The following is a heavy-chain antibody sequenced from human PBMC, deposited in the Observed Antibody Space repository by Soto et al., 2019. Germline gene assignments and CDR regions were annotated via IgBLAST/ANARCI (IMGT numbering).Heavy chain of an antibody. V-gene: IGHV3-23*01. Sequence: VGSLRLSCAASGFTFSSYTMTWVRQAPGKGLEWVSGISGSGGNTYYADSVKGRFTISRVNSKNTMYLQMSNLRAEDTAVYFCARIGPYCGGDCYPDFDFWGLGTPVTVSS. J-gene: IGHJ4*02. CDR2: ISGSGGNT. CDR1: GFTFSSYT. D-gene: IGHD2-21*02. CDR3: ARIGPYCGGDCYPDFDF.